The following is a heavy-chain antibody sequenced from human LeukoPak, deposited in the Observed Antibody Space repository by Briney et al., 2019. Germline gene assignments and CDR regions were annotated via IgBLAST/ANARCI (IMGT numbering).Heavy chain of an antibody. V-gene: IGHV3-64*01. Sequence: GSLRLSCAASGFTFSSYAMHWVRQAPGKGLEYVSAISSNGGSTYYANSVKGRFTISRDNSKNTLSFQMGSLRAEDMAVYYCARDQGTMTGAFDYWGQGTLVTVSS. CDR1: GFTFSSYA. D-gene: IGHD3-22*01. CDR2: ISSNGGST. CDR3: ARDQGTMTGAFDY. J-gene: IGHJ4*02.